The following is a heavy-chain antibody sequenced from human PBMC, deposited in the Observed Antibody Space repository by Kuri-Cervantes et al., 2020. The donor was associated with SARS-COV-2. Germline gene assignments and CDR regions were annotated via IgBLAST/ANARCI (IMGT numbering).Heavy chain of an antibody. V-gene: IGHV3-21*01. CDR3: ARSPGDGDYDPFDY. CDR2: ITRSSVYS. D-gene: IGHD4-17*01. CDR1: GFTFSAYT. Sequence: GESLKISCVASGFTFSAYTLNWVRQAPGKGLEWVSSITRSSVYSSYADSLKGRFTISRDNAKNSLYLQMNSLRAEDTAVYYCARSPGDGDYDPFDYWGQGTLVTVSS. J-gene: IGHJ4*02.